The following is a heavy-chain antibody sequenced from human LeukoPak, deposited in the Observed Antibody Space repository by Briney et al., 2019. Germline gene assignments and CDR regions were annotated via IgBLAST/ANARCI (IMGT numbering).Heavy chain of an antibody. D-gene: IGHD2-15*01. CDR1: GFIFSNHA. CDR3: AKDPREDCSGGSCYYFDW. V-gene: IGHV3-23*01. J-gene: IGHJ4*02. CDR2: ISGSGDSR. Sequence: PGGFLRLSCAASGFIFSNHAMSWVRQAPGKGLEWVSAISGSGDSRYYADSVNGRFTISRDNSKNTLYLQMSSLRAEDTAIYHCAKDPREDCSGGSCYYFDWWGQGSLVTVSS.